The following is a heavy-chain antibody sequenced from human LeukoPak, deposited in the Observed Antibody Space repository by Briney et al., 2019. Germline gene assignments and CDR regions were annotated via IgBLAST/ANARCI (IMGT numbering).Heavy chain of an antibody. CDR1: GGTFSSYA. Sequence: ASVKVSCKASGGTFSSYAISWVRQAPGQGLEWMGGIIPIFGTANYAQKFQGRVTITADKSTSTAYMELSSLRSEDTAVYYCAREPEGYYYDSSGYPGYYYYYMDVWGKGTTVTISS. V-gene: IGHV1-69*06. CDR2: IIPIFGTA. CDR3: AREPEGYYYDSSGYPGYYYYYMDV. D-gene: IGHD3-22*01. J-gene: IGHJ6*03.